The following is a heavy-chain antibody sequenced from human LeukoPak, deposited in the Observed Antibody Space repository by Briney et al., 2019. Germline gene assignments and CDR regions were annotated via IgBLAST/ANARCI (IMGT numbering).Heavy chain of an antibody. D-gene: IGHD2-2*01. CDR2: INPNSGGT. CDR3: ARGYCSSTSCYHFDY. CDR1: GYPFTGYY. V-gene: IGHV1-2*02. J-gene: IGHJ4*02. Sequence: GASVKVSCKASGYPFTGYYMHWVRQAPGQGLEWMGWINPNSGGTNYAQKFQGRVTMTRDTSISTAYMELSRLRSDDTAVYYCARGYCSSTSCYHFDYWGQGTLVTVSS.